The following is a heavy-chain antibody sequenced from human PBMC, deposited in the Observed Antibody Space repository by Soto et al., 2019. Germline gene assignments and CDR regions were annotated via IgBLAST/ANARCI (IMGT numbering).Heavy chain of an antibody. J-gene: IGHJ6*02. V-gene: IGHV3-23*01. CDR3: ATGYCSSTSCYAKITPDYYYGMDV. CDR1: GFTFSSYA. Sequence: GGSLRLSCAASGFTFSSYAMSWVRQAPGKGLEWVSAISGSGGSTYYADSVKGRFTISRDNSKNMLYLQMNSLRAEDTAVYYCATGYCSSTSCYAKITPDYYYGMDVWGQGTTVTVSS. CDR2: ISGSGGST. D-gene: IGHD2-2*01.